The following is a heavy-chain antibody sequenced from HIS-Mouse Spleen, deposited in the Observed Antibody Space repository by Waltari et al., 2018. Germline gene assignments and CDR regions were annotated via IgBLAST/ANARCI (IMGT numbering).Heavy chain of an antibody. CDR3: AASRLFDY. V-gene: IGHV3-30*04. Sequence: QVQLVESGGGVVQPGRSLRLSCAASGLPFRSYSMHWVRQAPGKGLEWVAVISYDGSNKYYADSVKGRFTISRDNSKNTLYLQMNSLRAEDTAVYYCAASRLFDYWGQGTLVTVSS. CDR2: ISYDGSNK. J-gene: IGHJ4*02. CDR1: GLPFRSYS.